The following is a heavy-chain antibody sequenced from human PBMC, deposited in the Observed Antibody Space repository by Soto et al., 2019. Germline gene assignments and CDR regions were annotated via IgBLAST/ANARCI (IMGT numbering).Heavy chain of an antibody. Sequence: QVLLVQSEAAVKKPGASVKVSCKASGYTFTLYYIHWVRQAPEQGLEWMGWINPNTGGTNSAQKFQGRVTMTRDTSIRTVYMELSGLRSDVTAVYYCARGGSWYDYWGQGTLVTVSS. D-gene: IGHD6-13*01. CDR3: ARGGSWYDY. CDR1: GYTFTLYY. CDR2: INPNTGGT. J-gene: IGHJ4*02. V-gene: IGHV1-2*02.